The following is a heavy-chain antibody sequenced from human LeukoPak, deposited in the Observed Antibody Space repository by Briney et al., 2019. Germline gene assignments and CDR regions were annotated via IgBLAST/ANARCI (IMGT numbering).Heavy chain of an antibody. J-gene: IGHJ5*02. V-gene: IGHV4-34*01. CDR1: GGSFSGYY. CDR2: INHSGGT. CDR3: ARGSPSSGYYAWFDP. D-gene: IGHD3-22*01. Sequence: SETLSLTCAVYGGSFSGYYWSWIRQPPGKGLEWIGEINHSGGTNYNPSLKSRVTISVDTTKNQFSLKLSSVTAADTAVYYCARGSPSSGYYAWFDPWGQGTLVTVSS.